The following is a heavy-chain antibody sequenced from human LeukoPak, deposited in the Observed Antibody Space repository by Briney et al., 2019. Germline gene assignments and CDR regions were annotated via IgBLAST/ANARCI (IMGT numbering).Heavy chain of an antibody. CDR1: GFTLSYYA. V-gene: IGHV3-30-3*01. CDR2: ISDDGINK. Sequence: GRSLRLSCAASGFTLSYYAMHWVRQAPGKGLEWVAVISDDGINKYYADSVKGRFTISRDNAKNTLYLQMNSLRAEDTAVYYCAPDPILEYWGQGTLVTVSS. CDR3: APDPILEY. D-gene: IGHD2-2*01. J-gene: IGHJ4*02.